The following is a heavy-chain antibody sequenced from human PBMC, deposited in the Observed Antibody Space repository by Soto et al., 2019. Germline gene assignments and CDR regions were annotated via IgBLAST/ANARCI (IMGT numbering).Heavy chain of an antibody. CDR3: ARLGYSYGYYYFDY. CDR1: GGSISSYY. CDR2: IYYSGST. D-gene: IGHD5-18*01. J-gene: IGHJ4*02. V-gene: IGHV4-59*08. Sequence: PSETMSLTCTVSGGSISSYYWSWIRQPPGKGLEWIGYIYYSGSTNYNPSLKSRVTISVDTSKNQFSLKLSSVTAADTAVYYCARLGYSYGYYYFDYWGQGTLVTVSS.